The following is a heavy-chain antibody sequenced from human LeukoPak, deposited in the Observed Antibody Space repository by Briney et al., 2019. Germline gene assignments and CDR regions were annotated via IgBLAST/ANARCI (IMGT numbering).Heavy chain of an antibody. CDR2: MKHSGST. V-gene: IGHV4-34*01. CDR1: GGSFSGYY. D-gene: IGHD2-2*01. CDR3: ASGDVVIPADTDITNSMDV. Sequence: KSSETLSPTCAVYGGSFSGYYWSWIRQPPGKGLEWLGEMKHSGSTNYNPSLKGRVTISVDTSKNQFSLKLSSVTAADTAVYYCASGDVVIPADTDITNSMDVWGQGTTVTVS. J-gene: IGHJ6*02.